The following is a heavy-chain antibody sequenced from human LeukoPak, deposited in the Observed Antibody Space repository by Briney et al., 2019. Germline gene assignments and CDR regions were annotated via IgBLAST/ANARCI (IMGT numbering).Heavy chain of an antibody. D-gene: IGHD3-10*01. CDR2: MSGSGGST. CDR1: GFTFRTYG. V-gene: IGHV3-23*01. Sequence: GGSLRLSCAASGFTFRTYGMSWVRQAPGKGLEWVSGMSGSGGSTYYADHVKGRFTISRDNSKNTLYLQMNSLRGDDTALYYCAKDGEVWGQGTLVTVSS. J-gene: IGHJ4*02. CDR3: AKDGEV.